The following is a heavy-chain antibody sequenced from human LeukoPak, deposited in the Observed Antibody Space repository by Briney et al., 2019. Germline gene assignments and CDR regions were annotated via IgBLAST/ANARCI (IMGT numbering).Heavy chain of an antibody. CDR2: ISVYNDNT. CDR1: GYSFTSFG. J-gene: IGHJ6*03. D-gene: IGHD4-11*01. CDR3: ARADYSNYGVGHYYYYMDV. Sequence: ASVTVSFKASGYSFTSFGITWVRQAPGQGREWMGWISVYNDNTNYAQKVQGRVTMTTDTSTSTAYMELRSLRSDDMAVYYCARADYSNYGVGHYYYYMDVWGKGTTVIVSS. V-gene: IGHV1-18*03.